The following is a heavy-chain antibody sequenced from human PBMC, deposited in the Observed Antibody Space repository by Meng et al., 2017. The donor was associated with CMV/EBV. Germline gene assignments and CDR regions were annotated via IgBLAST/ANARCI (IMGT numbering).Heavy chain of an antibody. V-gene: IGHV1-2*02. CDR2: IKPNSGGT. CDR1: GYTFTGHY. J-gene: IGHJ5*02. CDR3: ARVQCSSTNCYINWFDP. Sequence: ASVKVSCKASGYTFTGHYMHWVRQAPGQGLEWMGWIKPNSGGTNYAQKFQGRVTITRDTSMSTAYMELSRLRSDDTAVYYCARVQCSSTNCYINWFDPWGQGTLVTVSS. D-gene: IGHD2-2*02.